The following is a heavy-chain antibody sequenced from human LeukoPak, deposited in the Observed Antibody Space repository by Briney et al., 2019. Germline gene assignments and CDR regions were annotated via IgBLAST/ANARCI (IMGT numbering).Heavy chain of an antibody. D-gene: IGHD5-12*01. V-gene: IGHV1-18*01. CDR1: GYTFSSYG. CDR3: ARDQSPLNGGYSAGEVFDC. CDR2: SSVNNVNK. J-gene: IGHJ4*02. Sequence: GASVKVSCKASGYTFSSYGINWLRQAPGQGPEWMGRSSVNNVNKNYVEKLQGRVTMTTDTSTSTAYMELRSLRPDDTAVYYCARDQSPLNGGYSAGEVFDCWGQGTPVTVSS.